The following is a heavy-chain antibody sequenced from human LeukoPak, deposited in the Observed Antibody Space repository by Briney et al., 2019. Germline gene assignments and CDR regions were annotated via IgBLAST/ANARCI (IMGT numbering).Heavy chain of an antibody. CDR2: IYTSGST. D-gene: IGHD5-12*01. J-gene: IGHJ4*02. CDR3: ARDNRGSGAFDYTYYFDN. Sequence: SETLSLTCTVSGYSISSGYYWGWIRQPPGKGLEWIGRIYTSGSTNYNPSLKGRVTISVDTSKNQLSLKLSSVTAADTAVYYCARDNRGSGAFDYTYYFDNWGQGTLVTVSS. V-gene: IGHV4-38-2*02. CDR1: GYSISSGYY.